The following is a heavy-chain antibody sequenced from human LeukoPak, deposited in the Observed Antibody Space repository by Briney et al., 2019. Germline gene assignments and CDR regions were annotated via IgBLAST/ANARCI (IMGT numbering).Heavy chain of an antibody. CDR3: AKDGTSYYYIYY. CDR1: GFTFSSYG. J-gene: IGHJ4*02. V-gene: IGHV3-30*02. D-gene: IGHD2/OR15-2a*01. CDR2: IRYDGSNT. Sequence: GGSLRLSCAASGFTFSSYGMHWVRQAPGKGLEWVAFIRYDGSNTYYADSVKGRFTVSRDDSKNTLYLQMNSLRGDDTAVYYCAKDGTSYYYIYYWGQGTLVTVSS.